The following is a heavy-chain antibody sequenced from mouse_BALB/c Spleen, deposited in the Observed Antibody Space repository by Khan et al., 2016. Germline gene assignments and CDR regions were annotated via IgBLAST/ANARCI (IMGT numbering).Heavy chain of an antibody. J-gene: IGHJ4*01. CDR1: GYSITSDYA. V-gene: IGHV3-2*02. CDR2: ISYSGST. CDR3: ARRGYHYAMDY. Sequence: VQLKESGPGLVKPSQSLSLTCTVTGYSITSDYAWNWLRQFPGNKLEWMGYISYSGSTSYNPSLKSRISITRDTSKNQFFLQLNSVTTEHTATYYCARRGYHYAMDYWGQGTSVTVSS. D-gene: IGHD2-2*01.